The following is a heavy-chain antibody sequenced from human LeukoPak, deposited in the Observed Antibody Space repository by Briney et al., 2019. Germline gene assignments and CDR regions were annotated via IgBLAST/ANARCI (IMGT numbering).Heavy chain of an antibody. Sequence: SETLSLTCTVSGGSIRGYYWSWVRQPPGKGLEWIAYIYYSGSTNYNPPLKSRVTISLDTSKNQFSLKLSSVTAADTAVYYCAVGATHYYMDAWGKGTTVTVSS. CDR2: IYYSGST. V-gene: IGHV4-59*08. CDR1: GGSIRGYY. CDR3: AVGATHYYMDA. J-gene: IGHJ6*03. D-gene: IGHD3-16*01.